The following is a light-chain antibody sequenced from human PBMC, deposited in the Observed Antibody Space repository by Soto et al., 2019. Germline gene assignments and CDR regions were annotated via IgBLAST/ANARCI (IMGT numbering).Light chain of an antibody. J-gene: IGKJ1*01. CDR1: QGIRDD. V-gene: IGKV1-17*01. Sequence: IHMTQSPPSLSASVVSRVTITCRASQGIRDDLGWYQQNPVKAPKVLIYAAYSLESGVPSRFSGSGSGTEFTLTISSLQPDDFATYYCQQYNSYWTFGQGTKVDIK. CDR3: QQYNSYWT. CDR2: AAY.